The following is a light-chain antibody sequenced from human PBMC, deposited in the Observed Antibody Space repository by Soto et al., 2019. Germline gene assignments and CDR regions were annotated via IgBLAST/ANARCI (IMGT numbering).Light chain of an antibody. CDR2: WAS. Sequence: DIVMTQSPDSLAVSLGERATINCKSSQSVSYSSNNKNYLAWYQHKPGQPPKLLIYWASTRESGVPDRFSGSGSGTDFTLTISSLQAEDVAVYYCQQYYSIPFTFGPGTKVDIK. CDR3: QQYYSIPFT. J-gene: IGKJ3*01. CDR1: QSVSYSSNNKNY. V-gene: IGKV4-1*01.